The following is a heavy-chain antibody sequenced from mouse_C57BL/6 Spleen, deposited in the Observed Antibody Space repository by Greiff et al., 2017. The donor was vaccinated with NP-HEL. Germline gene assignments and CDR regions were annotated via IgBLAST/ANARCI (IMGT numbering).Heavy chain of an antibody. V-gene: IGHV1-52*01. J-gene: IGHJ1*03. CDR1: GYTFTSYW. CDR3: ARDYGSRLNWYFDV. D-gene: IGHD1-1*01. Sequence: QVQLQQPGAELVRPGSSVKLSCTASGYTFTSYWMHWVKQRPIQGLEWIGNIDPSDSETHYNQKFKDKATLTVDKSSSTAYMQLSSLTSEDSAVYYCARDYGSRLNWYFDVWGTGTTVTVSS. CDR2: IDPSDSET.